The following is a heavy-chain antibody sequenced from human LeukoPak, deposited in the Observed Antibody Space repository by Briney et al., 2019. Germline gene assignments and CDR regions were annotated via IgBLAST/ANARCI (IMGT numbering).Heavy chain of an antibody. CDR3: AKDYCRDGNCPFPFLDS. Sequence: GGSLRLSCAVSGFTLTNHGVSWVRQAPGKGLEWVSIITGTGGRYYGDSVKSRFILSRDNSKNTVYMQMSSLRAEDTATYYCAKDYCRDGNCPFPFLDSWGQGTLVTVSS. CDR1: GFTLTNHG. J-gene: IGHJ4*02. CDR2: ITGTGGR. D-gene: IGHD2-15*01. V-gene: IGHV3-23*01.